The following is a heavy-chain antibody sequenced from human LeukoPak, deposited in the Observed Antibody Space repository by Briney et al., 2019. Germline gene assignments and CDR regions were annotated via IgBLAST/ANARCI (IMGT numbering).Heavy chain of an antibody. J-gene: IGHJ4*02. CDR1: GYTFTSYD. V-gene: IGHV1-46*01. D-gene: IGHD6-13*01. Sequence: GASVKVSCKASGYTFTSYDINWVRQAPGQGLEWMGIINPSGGSTSYAQKFQGRVTMTRDTSTSTVYMELSSLRSEDTAVYYCARERAGGSSLDWGQGTLVTVSS. CDR3: ARERAGGSSLD. CDR2: INPSGGST.